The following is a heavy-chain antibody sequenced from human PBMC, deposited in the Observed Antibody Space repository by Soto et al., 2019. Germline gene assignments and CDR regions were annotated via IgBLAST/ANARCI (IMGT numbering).Heavy chain of an antibody. CDR2: ISYDGSNK. CDR1: GFTFSSYG. Sequence: QVQLVESGGGVVQPGRSLRLSCAASGFTFSSYGMHWVRQAPGKGLEWVAVISYDGSNKYYADSVKGRFTISRDNSKNTLCLQMNSLRAEDTAVYYCAKDKHIVVVTAPFDYWGQGTLVTVSS. V-gene: IGHV3-30*18. D-gene: IGHD2-21*02. J-gene: IGHJ4*02. CDR3: AKDKHIVVVTAPFDY.